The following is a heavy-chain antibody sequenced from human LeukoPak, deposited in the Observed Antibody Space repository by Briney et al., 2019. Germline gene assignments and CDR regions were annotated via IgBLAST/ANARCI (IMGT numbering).Heavy chain of an antibody. D-gene: IGHD2-21*02. CDR2: IYYSGYI. CDR1: GGSINSGNYY. J-gene: IGHJ2*01. Sequence: SQTLSLTCTVSGGSINSGNYYWNWIRQLPGKGLEWVGYIYYSGYIYYNPSLKSRVAISIDTSKNQFSLKLRSVTAADTAIYYCARDRSSVTGYFDLWGRGTLVTVSS. CDR3: ARDRSSVTGYFDL. V-gene: IGHV4-31*03.